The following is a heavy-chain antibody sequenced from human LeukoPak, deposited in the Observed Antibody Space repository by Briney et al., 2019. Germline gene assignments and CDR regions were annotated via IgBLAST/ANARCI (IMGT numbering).Heavy chain of an antibody. CDR2: IKKDGSGI. V-gene: IGHV3-7*03. D-gene: IGHD1/OR15-1a*01. J-gene: IGHJ6*04. CDR1: GFPFRNSW. Sequence: PGGSLRLSCAVSGFPFRNSWMYWVRQAPGKGLEGVANIKKDGSGISYADSVKGRFIISRDNARNSLYLQMNSLRVEDTAVYFCAGGNSMDVWGKGTAVNVSS. CDR3: AGGNSMDV.